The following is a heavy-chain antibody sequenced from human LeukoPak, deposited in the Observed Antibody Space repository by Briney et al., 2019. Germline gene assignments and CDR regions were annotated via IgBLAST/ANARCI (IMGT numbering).Heavy chain of an antibody. CDR2: IYSGGRT. J-gene: IGHJ4*02. Sequence: GGSLRLSCAASGLTVSSNYMSWVRQAPGKGLEWVSVIYSGGRTYYADSVKGRFTISRGNSKNTLYLQMNSLRAEDTAVYYCARDSVASTEEYWGQGTLVTVSS. V-gene: IGHV3-53*01. CDR1: GLTVSSNY. CDR3: ARDSVASTEEY.